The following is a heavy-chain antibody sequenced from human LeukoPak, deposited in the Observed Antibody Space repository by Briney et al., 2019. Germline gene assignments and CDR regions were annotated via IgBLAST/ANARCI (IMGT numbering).Heavy chain of an antibody. CDR3: AKNQDGYYYYGMDV. V-gene: IGHV3-23*01. J-gene: IGHJ6*02. D-gene: IGHD1-14*01. CDR2: ISGSGAST. Sequence: PGGSLRLSCAASGFTFSSYAMSWVRQAPGKGLEWVSAISGSGASTYYADSVKGRFTVSRDSSRNTLYLQMNSLRAEDTAVYYCAKNQDGYYYYGMDVWGQGTTVTVSS. CDR1: GFTFSSYA.